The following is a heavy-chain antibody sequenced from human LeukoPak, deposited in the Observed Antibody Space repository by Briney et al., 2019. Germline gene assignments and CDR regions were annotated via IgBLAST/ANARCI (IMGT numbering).Heavy chain of an antibody. CDR2: ISGSGGTT. V-gene: IGHV3-23*01. Sequence: PGGSLRLSCSASGFTFSSYVMSWVRQAPGKGLEWVSAISGSGGTTYYADSVKGRFTISRDNSKNTLYLQMHSLRAEDTAVYYCAKAASIAARHVPDYWGQGTLVTVSS. J-gene: IGHJ4*02. CDR3: AKAASIAARHVPDY. D-gene: IGHD6-6*01. CDR1: GFTFSSYV.